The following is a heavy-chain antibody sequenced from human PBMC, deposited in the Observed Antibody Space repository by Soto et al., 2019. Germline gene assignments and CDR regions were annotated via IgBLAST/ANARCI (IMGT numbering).Heavy chain of an antibody. CDR1: GGSVSSGSYY. CDR2: IYYSGSA. Sequence: SETLSLTCTVSGGSVSSGSYYWSWIRQPPGKGLEWVGYIYYSGSANYNPSLKSRVTISVDTSKNQFSLKLSSVTAADTAVYYCARTYYYGSGSYSFDYWGQGTPVTVSS. J-gene: IGHJ4*02. V-gene: IGHV4-61*01. CDR3: ARTYYYGSGSYSFDY. D-gene: IGHD3-10*01.